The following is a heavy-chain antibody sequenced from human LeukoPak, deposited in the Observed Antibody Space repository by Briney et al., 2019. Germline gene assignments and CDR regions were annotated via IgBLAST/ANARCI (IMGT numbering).Heavy chain of an antibody. CDR2: IKSKTDGGTT. D-gene: IGHD3-10*01. CDR1: GFTFSNAW. V-gene: IGHV3-15*01. Sequence: PGGPLRLSCAASGFTFSNAWMSWIRQAPGKGLEWVGRIKSKTDGGTTDYAAPVKGRFTISRDDSKNTLYLQMNSLKTEDTAVYYCTTDGGYGSGSYYNFWAAPKEEKAIDYWGQGTLVTVSS. J-gene: IGHJ4*02. CDR3: TTDGGYGSGSYYNFWAAPKEEKAIDY.